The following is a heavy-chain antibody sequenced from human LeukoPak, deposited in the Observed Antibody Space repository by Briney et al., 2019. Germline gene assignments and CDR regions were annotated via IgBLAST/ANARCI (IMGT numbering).Heavy chain of an antibody. J-gene: IGHJ3*02. V-gene: IGHV4-4*07. D-gene: IGHD3-22*01. CDR2: IYTSGST. CDR3: ARGLYYYDSPDAFDI. Sequence: SETLSLTCTVSGGSISSYYWSWIRQPAGKGLEWIGRIYTSGSTNYNPSLKSRFTMSVDTSKNQFSLKLSSVTAADTAVYYCARGLYYYDSPDAFDIWGQGTMVTVSS. CDR1: GGSISSYY.